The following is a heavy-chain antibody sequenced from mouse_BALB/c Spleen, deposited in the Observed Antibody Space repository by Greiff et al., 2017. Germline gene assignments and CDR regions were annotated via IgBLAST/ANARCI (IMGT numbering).Heavy chain of an antibody. Sequence: VQLQQSGAELARPGASVKLSCKASGYTFTSYWMQWVKQRPGQGLEWIGAIYPGDGDTRYTQKFKGKATLTADKSSSTAYMQLSSLASEDSAVYYCARWDYYGSSYGDYAMDYWGQGTSVTVSS. D-gene: IGHD1-1*01. CDR3: ARWDYYGSSYGDYAMDY. V-gene: IGHV1-87*01. CDR1: GYTFTSYW. CDR2: IYPGDGDT. J-gene: IGHJ4*01.